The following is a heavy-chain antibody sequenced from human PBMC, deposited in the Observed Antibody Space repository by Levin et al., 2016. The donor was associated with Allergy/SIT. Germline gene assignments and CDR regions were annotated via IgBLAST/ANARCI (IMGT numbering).Heavy chain of an antibody. CDR3: ARESLYYYAVDV. CDR1: GFTFSDYW. CDR2: INSDGSNP. Sequence: GGPLRLSCAASGFTFSDYWIHWVRQAPGKGLVWVSRINSDGSNPAYADFVKGRFTISRDTAKNTLYLQMNSLRAEDTAVYYCARESLYYYAVDVWGQGTTVTVSS. D-gene: IGHD3-10*01. J-gene: IGHJ6*02. V-gene: IGHV3-74*01.